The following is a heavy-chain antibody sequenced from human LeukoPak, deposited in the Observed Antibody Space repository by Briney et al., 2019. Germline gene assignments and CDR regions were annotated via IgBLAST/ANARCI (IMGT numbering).Heavy chain of an antibody. D-gene: IGHD3-10*01. CDR3: ARQIYYGSGSPDI. CDR2: IYPGDSDT. Sequence: GESLKISCKGSEDSFTSYWIGWVRQMPGKGLEWMGIIYPGDSDTRYSPSFQGQVTISADKSISTAYLQWSSLKASDTAMYYCARQIYYGSGSPDIWGQGTMVTVSS. V-gene: IGHV5-51*01. J-gene: IGHJ3*02. CDR1: EDSFTSYW.